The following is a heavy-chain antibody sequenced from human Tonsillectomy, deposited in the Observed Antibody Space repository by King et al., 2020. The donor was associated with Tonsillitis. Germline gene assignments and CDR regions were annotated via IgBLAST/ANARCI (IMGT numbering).Heavy chain of an antibody. V-gene: IGHV3-30*04. CDR3: ARANWNDDAFDI. D-gene: IGHD1-20*01. Sequence: VQLVESGGGVVQPGRSLRLSCAASGFTFSSYAMHWVRQAPGKGLEWVAAISYDGSNKYYADSVKGRFTISRDSSKNTLYLQMNSLRAEDTAVYHCARANWNDDAFDIWGQGTMVTVSS. J-gene: IGHJ3*02. CDR2: ISYDGSNK. CDR1: GFTFSSYA.